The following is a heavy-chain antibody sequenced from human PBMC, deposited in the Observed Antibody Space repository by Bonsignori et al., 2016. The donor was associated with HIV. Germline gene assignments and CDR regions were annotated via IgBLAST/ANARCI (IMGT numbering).Heavy chain of an antibody. J-gene: IGHJ4*02. V-gene: IGHV4-39*07. CDR1: GGSISSDNHF. CDR3: MKDRSSHIIDS. CDR2: IYYSGTT. Sequence: GSLRLSCSVSGGSISSDNHFWGWVRQPPGKGLESIGTIYYSGTTYYNPSLKSRVTISVDTSKNQFSLRLTSLTAADTAVYYCMKDRSSHIIDSWGQGTLVTVSS.